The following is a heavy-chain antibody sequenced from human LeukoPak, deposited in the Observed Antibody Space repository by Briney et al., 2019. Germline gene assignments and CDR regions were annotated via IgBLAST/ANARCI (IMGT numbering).Heavy chain of an antibody. CDR1: GFTFSSYS. Sequence: GGSLRLSCAASGFTFSSYSMNWVRQAPGKGLEWVSYISSSSSTIYYADSVKGRFTISRDNAKNSLFLQMNSLRAEDTAVYYCARGDGSGWTDYFDYWGQGTLVTVSP. D-gene: IGHD6-19*01. V-gene: IGHV3-48*04. CDR3: ARGDGSGWTDYFDY. CDR2: ISSSSSTI. J-gene: IGHJ4*02.